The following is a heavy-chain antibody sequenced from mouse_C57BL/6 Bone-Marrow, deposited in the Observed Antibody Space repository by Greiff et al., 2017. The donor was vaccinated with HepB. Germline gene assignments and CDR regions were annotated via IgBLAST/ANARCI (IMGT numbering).Heavy chain of an antibody. CDR2: IDPSDSYT. D-gene: IGHD1-2*01. CDR3: ARWCYGRFAY. V-gene: IGHV1-50*01. J-gene: IGHJ3*01. Sequence: WVKQRPGQGLEWIGEIDPSDSYTNYNQKFKGKATLTVDTSSSTAYMQLSSLTSEDSAVYYCARWCYGRFAYWGQGTLVTVSA.